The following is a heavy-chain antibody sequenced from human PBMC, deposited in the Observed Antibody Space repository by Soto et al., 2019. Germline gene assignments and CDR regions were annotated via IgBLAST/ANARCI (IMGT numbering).Heavy chain of an antibody. CDR2: TIPILDVE. V-gene: IGHV1-69*08. Sequence: QVQLVQSGAEVKKPGSSVKVSCKASGGTFSTSTFTWVRQAPGQGLEWMGRTIPILDVEDYAQDFQGRVTITADKSTSTAYVELTSLTSKGTAVYYCARDSPIGSTYSGYDAIDSWGEGTLVTVSS. CDR1: GGTFSTST. D-gene: IGHD5-12*01. J-gene: IGHJ4*02. CDR3: ARDSPIGSTYSGYDAIDS.